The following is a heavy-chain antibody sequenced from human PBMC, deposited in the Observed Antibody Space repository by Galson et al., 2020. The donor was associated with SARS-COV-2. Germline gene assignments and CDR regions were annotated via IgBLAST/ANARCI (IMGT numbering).Heavy chain of an antibody. Sequence: SQTLSLTCAVSGGSISGTSYYWSWIRQPAGKGLEWIGRIHSSGSTNYNPSLKSRVTISIDTSKNQFSLRLSSVTAADTAIYYCASGPVAGSGEWGQGTLVTGSS. CDR1: GGSISGTSYY. CDR3: ASGPVAGSGE. D-gene: IGHD6-19*01. CDR2: IHSSGST. V-gene: IGHV4-61*02. J-gene: IGHJ4*02.